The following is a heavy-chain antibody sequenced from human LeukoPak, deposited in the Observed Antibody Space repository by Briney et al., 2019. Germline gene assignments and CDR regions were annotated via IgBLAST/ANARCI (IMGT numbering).Heavy chain of an antibody. D-gene: IGHD3-10*01. CDR3: ARPGMVRGVEY. Sequence: ASVKVSCKASGYTFTSYYMHWVRQAPGQGLEWMGIINPSGGSTSYAQKFQGRVTKTRDTSTSTVYMELSRLRSDDTAVYYCARPGMVRGVEYWGQGTLVTVSS. CDR2: INPSGGST. CDR1: GYTFTSYY. J-gene: IGHJ4*02. V-gene: IGHV1-46*01.